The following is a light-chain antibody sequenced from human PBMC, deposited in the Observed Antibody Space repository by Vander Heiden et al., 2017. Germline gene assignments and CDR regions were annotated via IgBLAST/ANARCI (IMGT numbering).Light chain of an antibody. V-gene: IGLV2-23*02. CDR3: CSYAGSSTFV. CDR1: SSDVGSYNL. Sequence: QSALTPPASVSGSPGQSITISCTGTSSDVGSYNLVSCYQQHPAKALKLMIYEVSKRPAVVSNRFSGSKSGNTASLTISGLEAEDEADYYCCSYAGSSTFVFGTGTKVTVL. CDR2: EVS. J-gene: IGLJ1*01.